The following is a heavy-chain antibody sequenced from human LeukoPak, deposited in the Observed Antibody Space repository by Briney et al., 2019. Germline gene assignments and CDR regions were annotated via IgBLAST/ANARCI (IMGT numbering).Heavy chain of an antibody. D-gene: IGHD4-17*01. CDR3: ARDSREMTTVTTTLDY. CDR2: ISYDGSNK. CDR1: GFTFSSYA. Sequence: GRSLRLSCAASGFTFSSYAMHWVRQAPGKGLEWVAVISYDGSNKYYADSVKGRFTISRDNSKNTLYLQMNSLRAEDTAVYYCARDSREMTTVTTTLDYWGQGTLVTVSS. V-gene: IGHV3-30*04. J-gene: IGHJ4*02.